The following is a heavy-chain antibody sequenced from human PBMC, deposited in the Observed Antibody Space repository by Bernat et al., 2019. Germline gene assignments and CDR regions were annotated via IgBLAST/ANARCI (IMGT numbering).Heavy chain of an antibody. CDR1: GGSISSSSYY. CDR2: IYYSGST. CDR3: VRHTIFGVVRNWFDP. V-gene: IGHV4-39*01. D-gene: IGHD3-3*01. Sequence: QLQLQESGPGLVKPSETLSLTCTVSGGSISSSSYYWGWIRQPPGKGLEWIGSIYYSGSTYYNPSLKSRVTISVDTSKNQFSLKLSSVTAADTAVYYCVRHTIFGVVRNWFDPWGQGTLVTVSS. J-gene: IGHJ5*02.